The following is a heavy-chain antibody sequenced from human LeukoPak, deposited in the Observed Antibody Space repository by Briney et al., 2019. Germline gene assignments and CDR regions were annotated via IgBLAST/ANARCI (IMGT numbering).Heavy chain of an antibody. CDR3: ARGEPVAGSLDY. D-gene: IGHD6-19*01. J-gene: IGHJ4*02. CDR1: VFTFIGSY. Sequence: ASVTVSCTSSVFTFIGSYMHWVRPAPGQGLEWMGWINPNSGGTNYAQKFQGRVTMTRDTSISTAYMELSRLRSDDTAVYYCARGEPVAGSLDYWGQGTLVTVSS. V-gene: IGHV1-2*02. CDR2: INPNSGGT.